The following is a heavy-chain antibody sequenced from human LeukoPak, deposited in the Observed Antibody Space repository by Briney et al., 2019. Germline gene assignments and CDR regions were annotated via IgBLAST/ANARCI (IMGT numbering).Heavy chain of an antibody. CDR3: ARDVGSYYGMDV. CDR2: IYYSGST. CDR1: GGSISSYY. D-gene: IGHD3-10*01. J-gene: IGHJ6*02. Sequence: SETLSLTCTVSGGSISSYYWSWIRQPPGKGLEWIGYIYYSGSTNYNPSLKSRVTISVDTSKNQFSLKLSSVTAADTAVYYCARDVGSYYGMDVWGQGTTVTVSS. V-gene: IGHV4-59*01.